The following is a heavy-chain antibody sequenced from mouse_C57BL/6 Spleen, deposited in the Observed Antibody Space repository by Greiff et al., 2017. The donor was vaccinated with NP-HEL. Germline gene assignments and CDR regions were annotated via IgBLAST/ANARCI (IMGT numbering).Heavy chain of an antibody. V-gene: IGHV1-63*01. J-gene: IGHJ2*01. Sequence: QVQLQQSGAELVRPGTSVKMSCKASGYTFTNYWIGWAKQRPGQGLEWIGDIYPGGGYTNYNEKFKGKATLTADKSSSTAYMQFSSLTSEDSAIYYCARLYGSSPYYFDYWGQGTTLTVSS. D-gene: IGHD1-1*01. CDR1: GYTFTNYW. CDR2: IYPGGGYT. CDR3: ARLYGSSPYYFDY.